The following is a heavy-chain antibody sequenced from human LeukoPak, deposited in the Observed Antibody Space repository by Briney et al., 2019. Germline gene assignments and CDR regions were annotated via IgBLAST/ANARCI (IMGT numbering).Heavy chain of an antibody. CDR1: GGSISSSSYY. Sequence: SETLSLTCTVSGGSISSSSYYWGWIRQPPGKGLEWIGSIYYSGSTYYNPSLKSRVTISVDTSKNQFSLKLSSVTAADAAVYYCARGSAGNWFDPWGQGTLVTVSS. CDR3: ARGSAGNWFDP. D-gene: IGHD6-19*01. CDR2: IYYSGST. V-gene: IGHV4-39*07. J-gene: IGHJ5*02.